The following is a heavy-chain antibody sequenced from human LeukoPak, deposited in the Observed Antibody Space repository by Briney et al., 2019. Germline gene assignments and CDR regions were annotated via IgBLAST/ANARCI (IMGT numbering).Heavy chain of an antibody. CDR3: ARGPLVRLPSSFDP. D-gene: IGHD3-16*02. CDR2: MNPNTGNT. Sequence: GASVKVSCKASGYTFTSYDIIWVRQATGQGLEWMGWMNPNTGNTGSAQRFQGRVTMARDTSISTAYMELSSLRSEDTAVYYCARGPLVRLPSSFDPWGQGTLVTVSS. V-gene: IGHV1-8*01. CDR1: GYTFTSYD. J-gene: IGHJ5*02.